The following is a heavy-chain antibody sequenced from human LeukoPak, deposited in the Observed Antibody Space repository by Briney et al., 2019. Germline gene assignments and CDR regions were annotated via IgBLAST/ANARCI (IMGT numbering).Heavy chain of an antibody. CDR3: ARLSSGWYDTDY. V-gene: IGHV4-39*01. CDR2: FYYSGST. CDR1: GGSISNNSYY. Sequence: SETLSLTCTVSGGSISNNSYYWGWIRQPPGRGLEWIGSFYYSGSTYYNPSLKSRVTISVDPPKNQFSLKVTSVTAADTAVYYCARLSSGWYDTDYWGQGTLVTVSS. D-gene: IGHD6-19*01. J-gene: IGHJ4*02.